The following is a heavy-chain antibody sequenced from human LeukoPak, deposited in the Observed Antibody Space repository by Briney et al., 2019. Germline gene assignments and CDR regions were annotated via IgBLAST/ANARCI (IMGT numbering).Heavy chain of an antibody. J-gene: IGHJ6*02. CDR1: GYTFTNYY. V-gene: IGHV1-69*02. D-gene: IGHD2-15*01. Sequence: GASVKVSCKASGYTFTNYYMHWVRQAPGQGLEWMGRIIPILGIANYAQKFQGRVTITADESTSTAYMELSSLRSEDTAVYYCARFYCSGGSRYGAHYYYYGRDVWGQGTTVTVSS. CDR3: ARFYCSGGSRYGAHYYYYGRDV. CDR2: IIPILGIA.